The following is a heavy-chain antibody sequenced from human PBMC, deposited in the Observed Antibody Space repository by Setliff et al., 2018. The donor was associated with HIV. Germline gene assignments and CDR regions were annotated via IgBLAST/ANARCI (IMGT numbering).Heavy chain of an antibody. Sequence: PSETLSLTCTVSAYSIRNGYYWGWIRQSPGKGLEWIGTLYYDGNTYYNPSLKSRVTMSVDTSKNQFSLRLSSVTAADTAVYYCARDQEGYSYGYFDSWGQGTLVTVSS. CDR1: AYSIRNGYY. CDR3: ARDQEGYSYGYFDS. V-gene: IGHV4-38-2*02. CDR2: LYYDGNT. J-gene: IGHJ4*02. D-gene: IGHD5-18*01.